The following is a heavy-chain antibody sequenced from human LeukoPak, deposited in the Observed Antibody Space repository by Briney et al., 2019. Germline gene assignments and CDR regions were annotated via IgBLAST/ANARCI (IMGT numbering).Heavy chain of an antibody. CDR1: GFTFGGYG. V-gene: IGHV3-33*01. CDR3: TRYNNDHFDY. D-gene: IGHD1-14*01. CDR2: IAYDGSRA. Sequence: GGTLRLSCAGSGFTFGGYGMHWFRQTPGKGLEWVAVIAYDGSRAFYADSVKGRFTISRDNSKNTMSVQMDDLRAEDTAVYYCTRYNNDHFDYWGQGTLVTVSS. J-gene: IGHJ4*02.